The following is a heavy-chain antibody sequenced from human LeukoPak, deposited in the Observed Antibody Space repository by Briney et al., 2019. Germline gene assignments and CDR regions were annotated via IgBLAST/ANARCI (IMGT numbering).Heavy chain of an antibody. V-gene: IGHV4-34*01. Sequence: SETLSLTCAVYGGSFSGYYWSWIRQPPGKGLDWIGEINHSVSKNYNHSLKRRVPIPVDTSKNQFDLKLSSVTAAYTAAYSCARHPAGGWFDPWGQGTLVTVSS. CDR1: GGSFSGYY. CDR2: INHSVSK. CDR3: ARHPAGGWFDP. J-gene: IGHJ5*02.